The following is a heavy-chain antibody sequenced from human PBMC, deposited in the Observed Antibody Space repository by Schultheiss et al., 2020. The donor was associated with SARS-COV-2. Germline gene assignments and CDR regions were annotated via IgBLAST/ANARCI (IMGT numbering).Heavy chain of an antibody. CDR3: ARIAAAGYQHTHRLYYFDY. Sequence: SQTLSLTCTVSGGSISSSSYYWGWIRQPPGKGLEWIGSIYYSGSTYYNPSLKSRVTISVDTSKNQFSLKLSSVTAADTAVYYCARIAAAGYQHTHRLYYFDYWGQGTLVTVSS. D-gene: IGHD6-13*01. V-gene: IGHV4-39*01. CDR1: GGSISSSSYY. CDR2: IYYSGST. J-gene: IGHJ4*02.